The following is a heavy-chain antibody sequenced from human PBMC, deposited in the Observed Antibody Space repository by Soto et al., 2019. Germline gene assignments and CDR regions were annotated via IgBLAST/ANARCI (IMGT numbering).Heavy chain of an antibody. Sequence: ASVKVCCRVSGYTLTELCMHWVRQAPGKGLEWMGGFDPEDGETIYAQKFQGRVTMTEDTSTDTAYMELSSLRSEDTAVYYCETLKSRVRPDRYFDLWARGPLVTASS. J-gene: IGHJ2*01. CDR1: GYTLTELC. CDR3: ETLKSRVRPDRYFDL. D-gene: IGHD3-16*02. V-gene: IGHV1-24*01. CDR2: FDPEDGET.